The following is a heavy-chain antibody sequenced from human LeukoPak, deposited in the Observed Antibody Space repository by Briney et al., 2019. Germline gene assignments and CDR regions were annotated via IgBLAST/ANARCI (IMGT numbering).Heavy chain of an antibody. Sequence: SVKVSCKASGGTFSSYAISWVRQAPGQGLEWMGGIIPIFGTANYAQKFQGRVTITADESTSTAYMELSSLRSEDTAVYYCASGWWDSSSWYSWFDPWGQGTLVTVSS. D-gene: IGHD6-13*01. J-gene: IGHJ5*02. CDR1: GGTFSSYA. CDR2: IIPIFGTA. CDR3: ASGWWDSSSWYSWFDP. V-gene: IGHV1-69*13.